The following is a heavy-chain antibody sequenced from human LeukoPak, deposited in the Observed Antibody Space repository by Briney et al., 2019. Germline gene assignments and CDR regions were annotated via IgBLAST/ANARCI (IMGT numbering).Heavy chain of an antibody. CDR3: TTVGYYGSGTLGGNYFDY. CDR2: IKSKTDGETT. V-gene: IGHV3-15*01. CDR1: GFTFTTAW. D-gene: IGHD3-10*01. Sequence: GVSLRLSCAASGFTFTTAWMSWVRQAPGKGLEWVGRIKSKTDGETTDYAAPVKGRFTISRDDSKNTLFLQMNSLTTEDTAVYYCTTVGYYGSGTLGGNYFDYWGQGTLVTVSS. J-gene: IGHJ4*02.